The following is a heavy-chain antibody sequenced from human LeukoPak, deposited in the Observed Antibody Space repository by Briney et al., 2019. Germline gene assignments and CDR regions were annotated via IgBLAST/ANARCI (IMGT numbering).Heavy chain of an antibody. D-gene: IGHD2-21*01. V-gene: IGHV3-21*01. CDR3: ARVAIGDAFDI. Sequence: GGSLRPSCAASGFTFSSYSMNWVRQAPGKGLEWVSSISSSSSYIYYADSVKGRFTISRDNAKNSPYLQMNSLRAEDTAVYYCARVAIGDAFDIWGQGTMVTVSS. CDR1: GFTFSSYS. J-gene: IGHJ3*02. CDR2: ISSSSSYI.